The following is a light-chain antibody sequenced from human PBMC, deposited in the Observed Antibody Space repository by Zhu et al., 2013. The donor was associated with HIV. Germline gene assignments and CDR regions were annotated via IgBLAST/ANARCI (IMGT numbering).Light chain of an antibody. CDR3: QQYNNWPPLT. Sequence: EIVLTQSPGTLSLSPGERATLSCRASQSVSSNYLAWYQQRPGQAPRLLIYDTSTRATGIPDRFSGSGSGTDFTLTISRLEPEDLAVYYCQQYNNWPPLTFGGGTKVEI. V-gene: IGKV3-20*01. CDR1: QSVSSNY. J-gene: IGKJ4*01. CDR2: DTS.